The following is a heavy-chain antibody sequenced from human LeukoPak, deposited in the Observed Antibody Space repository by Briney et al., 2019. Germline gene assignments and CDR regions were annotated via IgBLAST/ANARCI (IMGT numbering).Heavy chain of an antibody. CDR3: ARRSVYYDSSGYYYGYFDY. J-gene: IGHJ4*02. Sequence: GGSLQISCQGSGSLFTSYWIGWGRQLPGKGLEGRGIIYPGDSDTRYSPSFQGQVTISADKSISTAYLQWSSLKASDTAMYYCARRSVYYDSSGYYYGYFDYWGQGTLVTVSS. V-gene: IGHV5-51*01. D-gene: IGHD3-22*01. CDR1: GSLFTSYW. CDR2: IYPGDSDT.